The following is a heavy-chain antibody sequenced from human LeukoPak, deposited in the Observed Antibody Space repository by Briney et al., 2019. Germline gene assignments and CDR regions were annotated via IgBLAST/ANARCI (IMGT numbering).Heavy chain of an antibody. V-gene: IGHV3-30*02. D-gene: IGHD6-13*01. CDR1: GFTFRNYG. CDR2: IRTDGGEK. J-gene: IGHJ4*02. Sequence: GGSLRLSCAGSGFTFRNYGMHWVRQAPGKGLEWVASIRTDGGEKYHADSVQGRFSISRDNSKDTLYLQMDSLRAEDTALDYCARIGYSTSWANFDYWGQGTLVTVSS. CDR3: ARIGYSTSWANFDY.